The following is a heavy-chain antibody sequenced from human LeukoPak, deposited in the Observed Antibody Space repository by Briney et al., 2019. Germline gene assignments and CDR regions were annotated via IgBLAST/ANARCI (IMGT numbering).Heavy chain of an antibody. CDR1: GFTFSSYA. D-gene: IGHD1-26*01. V-gene: IGHV3-21*01. CDR3: AGGPPLLGMDV. J-gene: IGHJ6*02. Sequence: PGGSLRLSCAASGFTFSSYAMHWVRQAPGKGLEWVSSISSSSSYIYYADSVKGRFTISRDNAKNSLYLQMNSLRAEDTAVYYCAGGPPLLGMDVWGQGTTVTVSS. CDR2: ISSSSSYI.